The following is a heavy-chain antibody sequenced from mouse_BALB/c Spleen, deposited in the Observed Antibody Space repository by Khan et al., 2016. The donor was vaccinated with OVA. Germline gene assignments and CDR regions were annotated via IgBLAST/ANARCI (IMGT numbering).Heavy chain of an antibody. CDR2: IWGGGST. J-gene: IGHJ4*01. CDR3: AKGVWSYYYTLDY. V-gene: IGHV2-6-5*01. CDR1: GFSLSDYG. Sequence: QVQLQQSGPGLVAPSQNLSITCTVSGFSLSDYGVSWIHQPPGKGLEWLGVIWGGGSTYYNSALRSRLSISKDNSKSQVFLKMSSLQSDDTAMFYCAKGVWSYYYTLDYWGQGTSVTVSS.